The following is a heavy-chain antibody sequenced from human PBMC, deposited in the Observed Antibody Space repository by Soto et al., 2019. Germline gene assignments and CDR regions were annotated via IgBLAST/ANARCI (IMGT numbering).Heavy chain of an antibody. CDR1: GYIFSNYG. J-gene: IGHJ6*02. CDR2: TTYDGNKK. CDR3: AKWGLSGHGMDV. D-gene: IGHD7-27*01. Sequence: QVQLVESGGGVVQPGRSLRLSCTASGYIFSNYGMHWVRQAPGKGLEGVAVTTYDGNKKHYADSVKGRFTISKDNSKNTLYLQMNSLRLEDTAVYYCAKWGLSGHGMDVWGQGTTVTVSS. V-gene: IGHV3-30*18.